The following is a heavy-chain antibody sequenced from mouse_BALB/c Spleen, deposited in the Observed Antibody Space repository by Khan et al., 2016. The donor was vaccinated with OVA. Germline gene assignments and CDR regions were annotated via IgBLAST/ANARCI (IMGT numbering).Heavy chain of an antibody. CDR2: IDPENGDT. J-gene: IGHJ3*01. V-gene: IGHV14-1*02. CDR3: ARDGYSPWFAY. CDR1: GFNIKDYY. Sequence: IQLVQSGAELVRPGALVKLSCKASGFNIKDYYMHWVKQRPEQGLVWIGRIDPENGDTIYDPKFKGKASITSDTSSNTAYLQLSSLTSEDTAVYYCARDGYSPWFAYWGQGTLVTVSA. D-gene: IGHD2-3*01.